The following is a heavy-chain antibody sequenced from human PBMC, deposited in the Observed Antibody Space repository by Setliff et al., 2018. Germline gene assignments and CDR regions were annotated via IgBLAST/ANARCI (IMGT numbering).Heavy chain of an antibody. CDR3: GRAGKPHAIDV. V-gene: IGHV3-48*03. CDR2: ISSSGSTI. Sequence: HPGGSLRLSCAASGFTFSTYEMNWVRQAPGKGLEWVSYISSSGSTIYYVDSVKGRFTISRDNAKSSLYLQMDSLRVDDTAVYYCGRAGKPHAIDVWGQGTMVTVSS. CDR1: GFTFSTYE. J-gene: IGHJ3*01.